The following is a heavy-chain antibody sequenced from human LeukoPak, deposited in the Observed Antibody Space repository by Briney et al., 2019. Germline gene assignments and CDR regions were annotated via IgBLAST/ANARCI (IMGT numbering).Heavy chain of an antibody. CDR3: ARGGAFYWNPRY. Sequence: GGSLRLSCEASGFTVSDYYMSWVRQAPGKGLEWVSLLYTDDTTIYADSVEGRFTISRDDSKNTIYLHMTTLRVEDTAVYYCARGGAFYWNPRYWGQGTLVTVSS. J-gene: IGHJ4*02. CDR1: GFTVSDYY. CDR2: LYTDDTT. V-gene: IGHV3-53*01. D-gene: IGHD1-1*01.